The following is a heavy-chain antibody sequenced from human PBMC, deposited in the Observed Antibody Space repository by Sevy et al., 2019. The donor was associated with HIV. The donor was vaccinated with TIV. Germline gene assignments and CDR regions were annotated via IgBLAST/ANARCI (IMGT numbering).Heavy chain of an antibody. D-gene: IGHD2-2*02. V-gene: IGHV3-30*02. CDR1: GFTFSSYG. J-gene: IGHJ6*02. CDR2: IRYDGSNK. CDR3: AKDFPYCSSTSCYRERFYGMDV. Sequence: GGSLRLSCAASGFTFSSYGMHWVRQAPGKGLEWVAFIRYDGSNKYYADSVKGRFTISRDNSKNTLYLQMNSLRAEDTAAYYCAKDFPYCSSTSCYRERFYGMDVWGQGTTVTVSS.